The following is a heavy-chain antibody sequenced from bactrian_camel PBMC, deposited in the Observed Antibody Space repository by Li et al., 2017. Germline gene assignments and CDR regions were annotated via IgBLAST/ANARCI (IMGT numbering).Heavy chain of an antibody. J-gene: IGHJ4*01. CDR2: IDKDGTT. Sequence: QVQLVESGGGSVQAGGSLRLSCAASENTYRARCMGWFRQAPGKEREGVAAIDKDGTTTTADSVKGRFTVSKDNDKNTLYLQMTSLKPEDTAVYYCATVRYTDSIGPEGPPTWGQGTQVTVS. D-gene: IGHD4*01. CDR3: ATVRYTDSIGPEGPPT. CDR1: ENTYRARC. V-gene: IGHV3S53*01.